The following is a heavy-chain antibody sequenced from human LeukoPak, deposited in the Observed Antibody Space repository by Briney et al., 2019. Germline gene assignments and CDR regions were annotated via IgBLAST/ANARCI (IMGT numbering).Heavy chain of an antibody. J-gene: IGHJ3*02. CDR2: IRYHGNEK. D-gene: IGHD4-17*01. CDR3: ARARLYGDYVGAFDI. V-gene: IGHV3-30*02. CDR1: GFTFSTNG. Sequence: GGCLRLSCAASGFTFSTNGMHWVRQAPGKGLEWVTYIRYHGNEKYYAESVKGRFTISRDNSKNTLFLQMHSLRAEDTAVYYCARARLYGDYVGAFDIWGQGTMVTVSS.